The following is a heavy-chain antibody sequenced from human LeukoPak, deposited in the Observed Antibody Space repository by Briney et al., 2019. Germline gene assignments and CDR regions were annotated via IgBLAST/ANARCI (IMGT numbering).Heavy chain of an antibody. J-gene: IGHJ4*02. CDR2: LNSDGSST. D-gene: IGHD5-12*01. CDR3: ASEGYIRGDY. V-gene: IGHV3-74*01. CDR1: GFTFSSYW. Sequence: GGFLRLSCAASGFTFSSYWMHWVRRAPGKGLVWVSRLNSDGSSTSYADSVKGRFAISRDNAKNTLYLQMNSLRAEDTAVYYCASEGYIRGDYWGQGTLVTVSS.